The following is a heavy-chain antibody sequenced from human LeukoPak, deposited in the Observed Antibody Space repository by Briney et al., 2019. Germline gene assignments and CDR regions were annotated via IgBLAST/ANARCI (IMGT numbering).Heavy chain of an antibody. Sequence: SETLSLTCTVSGGSISSSSYYWGWIRQPPGKGLEWIGSIYYSGSTYYNPSLKSRVTISVDTSKNQFSLKLSSVTAADTAVYYCARARASIVSEFDYWGQGTLVTVSS. J-gene: IGHJ4*02. CDR2: IYYSGST. D-gene: IGHD2-15*01. CDR3: ARARASIVSEFDY. CDR1: GGSISSSSYY. V-gene: IGHV4-39*07.